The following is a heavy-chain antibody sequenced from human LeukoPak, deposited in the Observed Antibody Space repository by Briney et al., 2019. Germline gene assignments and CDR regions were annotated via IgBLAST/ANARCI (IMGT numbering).Heavy chain of an antibody. J-gene: IGHJ2*01. D-gene: IGHD7-27*01. CDR2: ITGSSTWT. Sequence: GGSLRLSCEASGFTFRTYGMTWVRQAPGKGLEWVSGITGSSTWTYYADSVRGRFTISRDNSKNTLHLLMNNLTADDTAIYYCARELVSLGTGYFDLWGRGTLVTVSS. CDR3: ARELVSLGTGYFDL. CDR1: GFTFRTYG. V-gene: IGHV3-23*01.